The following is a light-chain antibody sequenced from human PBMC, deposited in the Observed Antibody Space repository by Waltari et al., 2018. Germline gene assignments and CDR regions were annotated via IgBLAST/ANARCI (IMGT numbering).Light chain of an antibody. CDR2: GAS. CDR1: QRVGRT. V-gene: IGKV3-20*01. CDR3: QHYVSLPAT. Sequence: IVLTQSPGTLSLSPGDRATLSCRASQRVGRTLAWYQQKPGKAPRLLIYGASIRDTGIPDRFSGGGSGTDFSLGINRQEPEDFAVYYCQHYVSLPATFGQGTKVEIK. J-gene: IGKJ1*01.